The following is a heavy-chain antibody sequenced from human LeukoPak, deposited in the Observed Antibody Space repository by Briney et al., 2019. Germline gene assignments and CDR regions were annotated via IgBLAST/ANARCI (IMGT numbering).Heavy chain of an antibody. V-gene: IGHV3-21*01. CDR1: GFTFSSYA. Sequence: KTGGSLRLSCAASGFTFSSYAMSWVRQAPGKGLEWVSSISSSSSYIYYADSVKGRFTISRDNAKNSLYLQMNSLRAEDTAVYYCAREESYYDFWGTDYWGQGTLVTVSS. D-gene: IGHD3-3*01. CDR3: AREESYYDFWGTDY. CDR2: ISSSSSYI. J-gene: IGHJ4*02.